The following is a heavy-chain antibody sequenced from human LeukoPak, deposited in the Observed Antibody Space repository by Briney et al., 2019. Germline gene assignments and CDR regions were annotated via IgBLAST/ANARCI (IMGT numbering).Heavy chain of an antibody. J-gene: IGHJ4*02. CDR3: ARVYGTGGYDD. D-gene: IGHD5-12*01. V-gene: IGHV3-53*01. CDR1: GFTVSNNF. CDR2: IYSGGST. Sequence: PGGSLRLSCAASGFTVSNNFMTWVRQAPGKGLERVSIIYSGGSTYYADSVKGRFTISRDSSMSTLYLQMNSLRAEDTAVYYCARVYGTGGYDDWGQGTQVTVSS.